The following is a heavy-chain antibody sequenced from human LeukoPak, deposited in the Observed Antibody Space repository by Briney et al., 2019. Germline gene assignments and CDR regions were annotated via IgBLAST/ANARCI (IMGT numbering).Heavy chain of an antibody. CDR3: ARGTYYYGSGSYYLHY. J-gene: IGHJ4*01. Sequence: GASVKVSCKASGYTFTSYAMHWVRQAPGQRLEWMGWINAGNGNTKYSQKFQGRVTITRDTSASTAYMELSSLRSEDTAVYYCARGTYYYGSGSYYLHYWGQEPWSPSPQ. D-gene: IGHD3-10*01. V-gene: IGHV1-3*01. CDR1: GYTFTSYA. CDR2: INAGNGNT.